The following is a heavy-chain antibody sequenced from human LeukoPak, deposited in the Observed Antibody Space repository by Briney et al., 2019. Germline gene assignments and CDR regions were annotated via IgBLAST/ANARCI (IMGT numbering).Heavy chain of an antibody. CDR3: ARSPLYRGVIPDY. V-gene: IGHV4-59*01. Sequence: SETLSLTCTVSGGSISSYYWSWIRQPPGKGLEWIGYIYYSGSTNYNPSLKSRVTISVDTSKNQFSPKLSSVTAADTAVYYCARSPLYRGVIPDYWGQGTLVTVSS. J-gene: IGHJ4*02. CDR1: GGSISSYY. CDR2: IYYSGST. D-gene: IGHD3-10*01.